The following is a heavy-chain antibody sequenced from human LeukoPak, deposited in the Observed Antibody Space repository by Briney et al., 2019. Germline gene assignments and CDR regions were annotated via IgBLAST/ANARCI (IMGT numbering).Heavy chain of an antibody. J-gene: IGHJ4*02. CDR3: ARGQEGTMWFFDN. V-gene: IGHV1-69*05. Sequence: GASVKVSCKASGDPFGSYALSWVGQAPGQGLEWGGGIVPIFGKTTYAQKCQGRLAITTDESTSTTYMELSSLPSADTAVYYCARGQEGTMWFFDNWGQGTLVTVSS. CDR2: IVPIFGKT. CDR1: GDPFGSYA. D-gene: IGHD2-21*01.